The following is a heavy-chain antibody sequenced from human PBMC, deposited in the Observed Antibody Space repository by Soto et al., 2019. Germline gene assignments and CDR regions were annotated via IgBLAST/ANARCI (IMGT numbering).Heavy chain of an antibody. CDR3: TTGGLGTFSDLY. Sequence: GGALRLSSAASGFTFSNAWMNWVRQAPGKGLEWVGHIKTNTDGGTTDYAAPVKGRFTISRDDSKNTLYLQMNSLKTEDTAVYYCTTGGLGTFSDLYWGHGTVFTVSS. D-gene: IGHD1-26*01. V-gene: IGHV3-15*01. J-gene: IGHJ4*01. CDR1: GFTFSNAW. CDR2: IKTNTDGGTT.